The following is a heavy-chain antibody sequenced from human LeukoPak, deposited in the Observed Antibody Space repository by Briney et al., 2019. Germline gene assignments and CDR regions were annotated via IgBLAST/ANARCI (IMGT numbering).Heavy chain of an antibody. CDR2: IRGYNGDT. CDR1: GYTFSSYG. CDR3: ARDYYEDY. V-gene: IGHV1-18*01. J-gene: IGHJ4*02. Sequence: ASVKVSCKASGYTFSSYGITWVRQAPGQGLEWMGWIRGYNGDTTYAQKIQGRVTMTTDTSTSTAYMELRILTSDDTAVYYCARDYYEDYWGQGTLVTVSS. D-gene: IGHD3-22*01.